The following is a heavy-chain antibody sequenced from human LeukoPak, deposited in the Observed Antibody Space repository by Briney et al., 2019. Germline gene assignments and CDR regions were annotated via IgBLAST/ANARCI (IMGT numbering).Heavy chain of an antibody. V-gene: IGHV1-69*04. D-gene: IGHD1-14*01. J-gene: IGHJ4*02. CDR2: IIPILGIA. Sequence: ASVKVSCKASGGTFSSNAISWVRQAPGQGLEWMGRIIPILGIANYAQKFQGRVTITADKSTSTAYMELSSLRSEDTAVYYCARDPDGYIDYWGQGTLVTVSS. CDR3: ARDPDGYIDY. CDR1: GGTFSSNA.